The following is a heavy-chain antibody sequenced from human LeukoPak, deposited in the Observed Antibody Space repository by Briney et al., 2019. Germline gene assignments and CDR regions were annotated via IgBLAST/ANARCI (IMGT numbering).Heavy chain of an antibody. CDR2: ISGSGGST. Sequence: GGSLRLSCAASGFTFSSYGMSWVRQAPGKGLEWVSAISGSGGSTYYADSVKGRFTISRDNSKNTLYLQMNSLRAEDTAVYYCARDLVHDSSGYYYWGQGTLVTVSS. V-gene: IGHV3-23*01. D-gene: IGHD3-22*01. CDR1: GFTFSSYG. CDR3: ARDLVHDSSGYYY. J-gene: IGHJ4*02.